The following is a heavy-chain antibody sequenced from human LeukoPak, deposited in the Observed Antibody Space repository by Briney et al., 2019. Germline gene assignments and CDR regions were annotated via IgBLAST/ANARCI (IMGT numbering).Heavy chain of an antibody. Sequence: PGGSLRLSCAASGFTFSSYSMNWVRQAPGKGLEWVSSISSSSSYIYYADSVKGRFTISRDNAKNSLYLQMNSLRAEDTAVYYCARSGGFGELNYYYYYMDVWGKGTTVTVSS. V-gene: IGHV3-21*01. CDR3: ARSGGFGELNYYYYYMDV. CDR2: ISSSSSYI. D-gene: IGHD3-10*01. CDR1: GFTFSSYS. J-gene: IGHJ6*03.